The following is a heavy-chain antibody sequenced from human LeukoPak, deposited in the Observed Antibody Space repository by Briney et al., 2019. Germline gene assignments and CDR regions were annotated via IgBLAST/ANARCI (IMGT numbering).Heavy chain of an antibody. J-gene: IGHJ4*02. CDR2: IYYTGST. V-gene: IGHV4-59*01. CDR1: GDSMRSYY. CDR3: ASSQKYCSSSTCNNLDY. D-gene: IGHD2-2*01. Sequence: PSETLSLTCTVSGDSMRSYYWSWMRQPPGKGLEWIGYIYYTGSTNYNPSLKSRVTISIDTSKNHFSLRLSSVTAADTAMYYCASSQKYCSSSTCNNLDYWGQGTLVTVSS.